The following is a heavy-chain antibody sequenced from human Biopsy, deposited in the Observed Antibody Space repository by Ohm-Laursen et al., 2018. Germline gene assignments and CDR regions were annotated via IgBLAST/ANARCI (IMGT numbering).Heavy chain of an antibody. Sequence: SDTLSLTCAVNGESSSGYFWNWIRQPPGKGLEWIGEINQSGSTKYNPSLKRRATLSADSSNSQFSLRLTSVTAADTAIYYCARGSGYFKLDVWGQGTTVAV. J-gene: IGHJ6*02. V-gene: IGHV4-34*01. D-gene: IGHD5-12*01. CDR3: ARGSGYFKLDV. CDR1: GESSSGYF. CDR2: INQSGST.